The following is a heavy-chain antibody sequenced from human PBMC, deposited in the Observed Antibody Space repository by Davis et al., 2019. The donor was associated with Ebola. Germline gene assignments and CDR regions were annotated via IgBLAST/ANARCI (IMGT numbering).Heavy chain of an antibody. D-gene: IGHD1-26*01. J-gene: IGHJ4*02. CDR2: MKSNSDGGTA. CDR1: GFTFRDAW. Sequence: GGSLRPSCATSGFTFRDAWTSWVRQAPGKGLELVGRMKSNSDGGTADYAAPVKGRYTISRDDSKNTLYLEINSLKTEDTAMYYCTLVGASGRAYWGRGTLVTVSS. V-gene: IGHV3-15*01. CDR3: TLVGASGRAY.